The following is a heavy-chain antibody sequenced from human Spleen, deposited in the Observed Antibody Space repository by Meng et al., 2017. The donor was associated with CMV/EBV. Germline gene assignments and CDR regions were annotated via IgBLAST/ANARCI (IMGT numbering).Heavy chain of an antibody. J-gene: IGHJ4*02. V-gene: IGHV4-4*07. Sequence: QVQIQESGPGLVKPSAPLSLPFIVSGASIKNYNWNWVRQPAGQGLEWIGLIQVIGHTVYNPSLKSRVTVSLDASKSQFSLTLNSVTAADTATYYCAGSRPGGGACDYWGQGILVTVSS. CDR3: AGSRPGGGACDY. D-gene: IGHD3-16*01. CDR1: GASIKNYN. CDR2: IQVIGHT.